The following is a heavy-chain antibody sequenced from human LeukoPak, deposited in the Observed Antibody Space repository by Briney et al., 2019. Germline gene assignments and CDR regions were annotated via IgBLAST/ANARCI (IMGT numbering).Heavy chain of an antibody. Sequence: PGGSLRLSCAASGFTFSSYEMNWVRQAPGKGLEWVSAISGSGGSTYYADSVKGRFTISRDNSKNTLYLQMNSLRAEDTAVYYCAKPRYHIFTEYLQHWGQGTLVTVSS. V-gene: IGHV3-23*01. CDR1: GFTFSSYE. CDR2: ISGSGGST. D-gene: IGHD2-2*01. CDR3: AKPRYHIFTEYLQH. J-gene: IGHJ1*01.